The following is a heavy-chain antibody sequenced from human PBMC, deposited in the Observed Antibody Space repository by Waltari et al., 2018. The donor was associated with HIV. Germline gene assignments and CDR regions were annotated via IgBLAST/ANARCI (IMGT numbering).Heavy chain of an antibody. CDR3: ARALDYYESGSFPWWFFDL. D-gene: IGHD3-10*01. Sequence: WSWIRQPAGKGLEWIGRVYTSGSTNYNPSLKSRVTISVDTSNNQFSLKLSSVTAADTAVYYCARALDYYESGSFPWWFFDLWGRGTLVTVTS. CDR2: VYTSGST. J-gene: IGHJ2*01. V-gene: IGHV4-61*02.